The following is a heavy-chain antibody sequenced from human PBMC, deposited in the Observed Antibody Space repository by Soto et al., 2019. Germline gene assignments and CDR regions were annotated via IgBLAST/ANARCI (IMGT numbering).Heavy chain of an antibody. CDR1: GFTFSSYG. CDR2: ISYDGSNK. Sequence: QVQLVESGGGVVQPGRSLRLSCAASGFTFSSYGMHWVRQAPGKGLEWVAVISYDGSNKYYADSVKGRFTISRDNSKNTLYLQMNSLRAEDTAVYYCAKDRPSGSRTNAYGMDVWGQGTTVTVSS. D-gene: IGHD1-26*01. CDR3: AKDRPSGSRTNAYGMDV. V-gene: IGHV3-30*18. J-gene: IGHJ6*02.